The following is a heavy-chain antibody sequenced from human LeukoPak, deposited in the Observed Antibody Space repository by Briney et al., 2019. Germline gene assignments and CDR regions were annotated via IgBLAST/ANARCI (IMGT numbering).Heavy chain of an antibody. V-gene: IGHV3-7*01. Sequence: GGSLRLSCVVSGFTFSNYGMHWVRQAPGKGLEWVANIQDDGVEKNYVESVKGRFIISRDNAKDSLFLQMSSLRDEDTALYYCARGYAAIPDWGQGTLVTVSS. CDR2: IQDDGVEK. J-gene: IGHJ4*02. CDR3: ARGYAAIPD. CDR1: GFTFSNYG. D-gene: IGHD2-15*01.